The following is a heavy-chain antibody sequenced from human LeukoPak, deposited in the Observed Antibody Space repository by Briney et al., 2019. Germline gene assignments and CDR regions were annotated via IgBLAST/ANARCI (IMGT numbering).Heavy chain of an antibody. Sequence: PSETLSLTCTVSGGSISSYYWSWIRQPPGKGLEWIGYIYYSGSTNYNPSPKSRVTISVDTSKNQFSLKLSSVTAADTAVYYCAGEWLQWMGAFDIWGQGTMVTVSS. V-gene: IGHV4-59*01. D-gene: IGHD5-24*01. CDR3: AGEWLQWMGAFDI. CDR2: IYYSGST. J-gene: IGHJ3*02. CDR1: GGSISSYY.